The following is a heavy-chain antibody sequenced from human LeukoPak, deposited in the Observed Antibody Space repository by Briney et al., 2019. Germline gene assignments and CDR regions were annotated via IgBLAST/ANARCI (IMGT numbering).Heavy chain of an antibody. CDR2: ISYDGSNK. J-gene: IGHJ4*02. D-gene: IGHD3-22*01. V-gene: IGHV3-30*18. Sequence: PGGSLRLSCAASGFTFSSYGMHWVRQAPGKGLEWVAVISYDGSNKYYADSVKGRFTISRDNSKNTLYLQMNSLRAEDTAVYCCAKTGYDSSGYPIDYWGQGTLVTVSS. CDR3: AKTGYDSSGYPIDY. CDR1: GFTFSSYG.